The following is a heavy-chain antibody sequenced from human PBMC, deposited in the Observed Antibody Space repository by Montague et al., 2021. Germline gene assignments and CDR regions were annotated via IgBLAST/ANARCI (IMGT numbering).Heavy chain of an antibody. V-gene: IGHV3-74*01. CDR3: ARSYDS. CDR2: IKTDGSST. CDR1: GFTFSSYW. J-gene: IGHJ4*02. D-gene: IGHD3-10*01. Sequence: SLRLSCAASGFTFSSYWMHWVRQAPGKGLVWISTIKTDGSSTNYADSVKGRFTISRDNAKNTLYLQMNSLRVEGTAVYYCARSYDSWGQGALVTVSS.